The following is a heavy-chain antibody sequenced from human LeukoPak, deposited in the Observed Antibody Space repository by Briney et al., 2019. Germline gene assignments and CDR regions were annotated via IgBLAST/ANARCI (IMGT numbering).Heavy chain of an antibody. D-gene: IGHD2-2*01. Sequence: GGSLRLSCAASGFTFSSYAMSWVRQAPGKGLEWVSVICSGGSTYYADSVKGRFTISRDNSKNTLYLQMNSLRAEDTAVYYCARDSVRYCSSTSCYGNDSHFDYWGQGTLVTVSS. CDR1: GFTFSSYA. V-gene: IGHV3-66*01. J-gene: IGHJ4*02. CDR3: ARDSVRYCSSTSCYGNDSHFDY. CDR2: ICSGGST.